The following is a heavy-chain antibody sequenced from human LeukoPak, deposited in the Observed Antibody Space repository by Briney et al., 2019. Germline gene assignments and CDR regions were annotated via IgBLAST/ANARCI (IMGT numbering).Heavy chain of an antibody. Sequence: GGSLRLSCAASGFTFSSYSMNWVRQAPGKGLEWVSYISSSSSTIYYADSVKGRFTISRDNAKKSLSPQMNSLRDEDTAVYYCARAQDMDVWGQGTTVTVSS. CDR2: ISSSSSTI. CDR3: ARAQDMDV. J-gene: IGHJ6*02. CDR1: GFTFSSYS. V-gene: IGHV3-48*02.